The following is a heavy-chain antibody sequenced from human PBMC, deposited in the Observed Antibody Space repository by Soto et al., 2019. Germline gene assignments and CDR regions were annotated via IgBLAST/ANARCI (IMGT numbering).Heavy chain of an antibody. J-gene: IGHJ4*02. CDR3: ARNWFSVAGRFHFDY. D-gene: IGHD6-19*01. V-gene: IGHV4-59*01. Sequence: ENPSPPPTVSGCSLKTFFLSLIRQPPGKGLEWIGYVDYSGNSDSSPSLKSRVTISIDTSKKQVSLKLNSVTAADTAVYYCARNWFSVAGRFHFDYWGQGIPVTVSS. CDR1: GCSLKTFF. CDR2: VDYSGNS.